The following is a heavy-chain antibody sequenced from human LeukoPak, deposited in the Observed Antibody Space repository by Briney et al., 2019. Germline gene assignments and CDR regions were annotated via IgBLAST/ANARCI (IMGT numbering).Heavy chain of an antibody. CDR1: GFTFSSYS. D-gene: IGHD2-2*01. J-gene: IGHJ6*03. V-gene: IGHV3-48*04. CDR2: ISSSGSTI. CDR3: ARDRVVPAAILHYYYYYMDV. Sequence: GGSLRLSCAASGFTFSSYSMNWVRQAPGKGLEWVSYISSSGSTIYYADSVKGRFTISRDNAKNSLYLQMNSLRAEDTAVYYCARDRVVPAAILHYYYYYMDVWGKGTTVTVSS.